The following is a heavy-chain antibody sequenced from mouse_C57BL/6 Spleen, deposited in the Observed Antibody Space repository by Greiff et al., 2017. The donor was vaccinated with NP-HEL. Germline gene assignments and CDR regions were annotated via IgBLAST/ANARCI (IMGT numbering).Heavy chain of an antibody. CDR1: GYSITSGYD. Sequence: EVQLVESGPGMVKPSQSLSLTCTVTGYSITSGYDWHWIRHFPGNKLEWMGYISYSGSTNYNPSLKSRISITHDTSKNHFFLKLNSVTTEETATYYCARYDYGGYFDVWGTGTTVTVSS. V-gene: IGHV3-1*01. CDR2: ISYSGST. J-gene: IGHJ1*03. D-gene: IGHD2-4*01. CDR3: ARYDYGGYFDV.